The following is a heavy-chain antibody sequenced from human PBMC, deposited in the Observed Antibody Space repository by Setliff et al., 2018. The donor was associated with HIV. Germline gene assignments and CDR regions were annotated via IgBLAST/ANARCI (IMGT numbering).Heavy chain of an antibody. CDR2: INPSSGGT. CDR3: ARAAPGGYFDWLSRNPFDY. Sequence: ASVKVSCKASRYTFTGHYMHWVRQAPGQGLEWVGWINPSSGGTNYAQKFQGRVTMTRDTSISTAYMELSSLTSEDTAVYFCARAAPGGYFDWLSRNPFDYWGQGTLVTVSS. J-gene: IGHJ4*02. CDR1: RYTFTGHY. V-gene: IGHV1-2*02. D-gene: IGHD3-9*01.